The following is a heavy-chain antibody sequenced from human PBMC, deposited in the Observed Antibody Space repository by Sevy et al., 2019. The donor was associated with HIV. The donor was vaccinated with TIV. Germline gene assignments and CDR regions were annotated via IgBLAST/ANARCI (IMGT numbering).Heavy chain of an antibody. CDR3: ARRTGTLIRWFDP. J-gene: IGHJ5*02. D-gene: IGHD1-7*01. Sequence: SETLSLTCTVSGGSISSSSYYWGWIRQPPGKGLEWTGSIYYSGSTYYNPSLKSRVTISVDTSKNQFSLKLSSVTAADTAVYYCARRTGTLIRWFDPWGQGTLVTVSS. CDR2: IYYSGST. CDR1: GGSISSSSYY. V-gene: IGHV4-39*01.